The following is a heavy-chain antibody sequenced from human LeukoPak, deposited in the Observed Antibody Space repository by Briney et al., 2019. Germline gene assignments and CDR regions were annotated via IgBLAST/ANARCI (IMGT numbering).Heavy chain of an antibody. D-gene: IGHD2-2*01. CDR3: ARFYHVASSTSCCDLDY. J-gene: IGHJ4*02. CDR2: ISAYNGNT. CDR1: GYTFTSYG. Sequence: ASVKVSYKASGYTFTSYGISWVRQAPGQGLEWMGWISAYNGNTNYAQKLQGRVTMTTDTSTSTAYMELRSLRSDDTAVYYCARFYHVASSTSCCDLDYWGQGTLVTVSS. V-gene: IGHV1-18*01.